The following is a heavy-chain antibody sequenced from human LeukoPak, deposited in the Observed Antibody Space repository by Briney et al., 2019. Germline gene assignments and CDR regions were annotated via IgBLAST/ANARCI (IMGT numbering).Heavy chain of an antibody. CDR1: GFAFSSYA. CDR3: AREPPVYYYDS. J-gene: IGHJ4*02. Sequence: GGSLRLSCAASGFAFSSYAMHWVRQAPGKGLEWVAVISYDGSNKYYADSVKGRFTISRDNSKNTLYLQMNSLRAEDTAVYYCAREPPVYYYDSWGQRTLVTVSS. V-gene: IGHV3-30-3*01. D-gene: IGHD3-22*01. CDR2: ISYDGSNK.